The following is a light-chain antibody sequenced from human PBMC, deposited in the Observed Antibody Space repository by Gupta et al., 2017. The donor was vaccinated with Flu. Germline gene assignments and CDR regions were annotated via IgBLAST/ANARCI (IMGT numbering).Light chain of an antibody. CDR2: EVS. J-gene: IGLJ1*01. CDR3: SSYTSSYTCV. CDR1: SSDIGTYNR. V-gene: IGLV2-18*02. Sequence: SVTISCTGTSSDIGTYNRVSWYQQSPGTAPKLLIYEVSNRPSGVPDRFSGSKSGNTASLTISGLQGEDEAYYYCSSYTSSYTCVFGTGTKVTVL.